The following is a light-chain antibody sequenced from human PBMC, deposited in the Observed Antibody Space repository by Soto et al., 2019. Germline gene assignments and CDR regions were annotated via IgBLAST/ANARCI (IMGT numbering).Light chain of an antibody. Sequence: EFLLTHSPGTLSLSPVEIATLSCSASQTVRNNYLAWYQQKPGQAPRLMIYDESSRATGIPDRFSGGGSGKDFTITIRRMETEDFEVYYCQKFSSYQINCGGGNKVDLK. J-gene: IGKJ4*01. CDR2: DES. CDR1: QTVRNNY. CDR3: QKFSSYQIN. V-gene: IGKV3-20*01.